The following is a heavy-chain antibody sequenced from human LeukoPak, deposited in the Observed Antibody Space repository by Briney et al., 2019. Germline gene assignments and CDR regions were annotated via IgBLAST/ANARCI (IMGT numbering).Heavy chain of an antibody. V-gene: IGHV4-59*01. CDR1: GGSISRYY. CDR3: ARAAMVSIHIDY. Sequence: SETLSLTCTLSGGSISRYYSLWLRQPPGKGLEWIGYIYYSGSTNYNPSLKSRVTISVDTSKNQFCLELSSVTAADTAVYFCARAAMVSIHIDYWGQGTLVTVSS. CDR2: IYYSGST. J-gene: IGHJ4*02. D-gene: IGHD5-18*01.